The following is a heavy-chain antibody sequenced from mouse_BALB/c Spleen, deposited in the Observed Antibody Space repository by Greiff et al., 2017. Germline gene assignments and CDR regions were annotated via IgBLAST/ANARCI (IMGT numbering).Heavy chain of an antibody. J-gene: IGHJ1*01. CDR1: GYTFTSYT. CDR3: ARRGYDYDWYFDV. CDR2: INPSSGYT. V-gene: IGHV1-4*02. D-gene: IGHD2-4*01. Sequence: QLKQSAAELARPGASVKMSCKASGYTFTSYTMHWVKQRPGQGLEWIGYINPSSGYTEYNQKFKDKTTLTADKSSSTAYMQLSSLTSEDSAVYYCARRGYDYDWYFDVWGAGTTVTVSS.